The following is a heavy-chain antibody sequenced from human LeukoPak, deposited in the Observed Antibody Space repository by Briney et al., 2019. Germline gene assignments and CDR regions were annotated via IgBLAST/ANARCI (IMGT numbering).Heavy chain of an antibody. Sequence: GGSLRLSCAASGFTFSSYGMSWVRQAPGKGLEWVSAISGSGGSTYYADSVKGRFTISRDNSKNTLYLQMNSLRAEDTAVYYCAKGYYDILSYYYMDVWGKGTTVTISS. D-gene: IGHD3-9*01. CDR2: ISGSGGST. V-gene: IGHV3-23*01. CDR3: AKGYYDILSYYYMDV. CDR1: GFTFSSYG. J-gene: IGHJ6*03.